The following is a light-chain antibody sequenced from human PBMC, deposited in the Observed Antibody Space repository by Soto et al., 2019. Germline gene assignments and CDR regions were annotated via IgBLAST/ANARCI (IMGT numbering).Light chain of an antibody. CDR1: QSVSSN. J-gene: IGKJ3*01. CDR3: QQYNNWPFT. V-gene: IGKV3-15*01. Sequence: EIVMTQSPATLSVSPGERATLSCRASQSVSSNLAWYQQKPGQAPRLLIYGASTRATGIPARFSGSGSGTAFTLTIISLQSEDFAVYSCQQYNNWPFTFGPGTKVDIK. CDR2: GAS.